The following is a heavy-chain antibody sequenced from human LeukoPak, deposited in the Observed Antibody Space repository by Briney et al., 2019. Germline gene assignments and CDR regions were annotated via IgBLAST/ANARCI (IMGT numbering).Heavy chain of an antibody. CDR2: ISSSSSYI. J-gene: IGHJ6*03. CDR1: GFTFSSYE. V-gene: IGHV3-21*01. D-gene: IGHD3-10*01. CDR3: ARRGSGSYTVYYYMDV. Sequence: GGSLRLSCAASGFTFSSYEMNWVRQAPGKGLEWVSSISSSSSYIYYADSVKGRFTISRDNAKNSLYLQMNSLRAEDTAVYYCARRGSGSYTVYYYMDVWGKGTTVTVSS.